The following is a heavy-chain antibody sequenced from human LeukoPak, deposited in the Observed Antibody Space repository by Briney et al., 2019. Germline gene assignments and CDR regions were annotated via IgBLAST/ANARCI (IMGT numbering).Heavy chain of an antibody. CDR2: ISWNSGSI. J-gene: IGHJ6*02. D-gene: IGHD6-13*01. CDR1: GFTFSSYA. V-gene: IGHV3-9*01. Sequence: PGGSLRLSCAASGFTFSSYAMHWVRQAPGKGLEWVSGISWNSGSIGYADSVKGRFTISRDNAKNSLYLQMNSLRAEDTALYYCAKDMGSSSWNGMDVWGQGTTVTVSS. CDR3: AKDMGSSSWNGMDV.